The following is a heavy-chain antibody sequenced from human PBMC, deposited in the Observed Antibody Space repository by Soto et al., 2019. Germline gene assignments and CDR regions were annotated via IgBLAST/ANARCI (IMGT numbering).Heavy chain of an antibody. D-gene: IGHD2-21*02. J-gene: IGHJ4*02. Sequence: SETLSLTCAVYGGSFSGYYWSWIRQPPGKGLEWIGEINHSGSTNYNPSLKSRVTISVDTSKNQFSLKLSSVTAADTAVYYCATGGGDVFDYWGQGTLVTVSS. CDR2: INHSGST. V-gene: IGHV4-34*01. CDR1: GGSFSGYY. CDR3: ATGGGDVFDY.